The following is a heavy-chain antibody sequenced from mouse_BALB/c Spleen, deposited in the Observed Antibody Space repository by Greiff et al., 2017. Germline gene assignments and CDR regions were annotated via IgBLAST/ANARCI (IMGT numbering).Heavy chain of an antibody. CDR1: GYTFTSYW. J-gene: IGHJ3*01. Sequence: DVQLQESGTVLARPGASVKMSCKASGYTFTSYWMHWVKQRPGQGLEWIGAIYPGNSDTSYNQKFKGKAKLTAVTSTSTAYMELSSLTNEDSAVYYCTNYYGSSYPSFAYWGQGTLVTVSA. CDR2: IYPGNSDT. CDR3: TNYYGSSYPSFAY. V-gene: IGHV1-5*01. D-gene: IGHD1-1*01.